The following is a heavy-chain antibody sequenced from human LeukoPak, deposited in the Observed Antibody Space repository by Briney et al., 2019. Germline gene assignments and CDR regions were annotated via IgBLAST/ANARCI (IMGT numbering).Heavy chain of an antibody. Sequence: PGGSLRLSCAASGFTFSSYAISWVRQAPGQGLEWMGGIIPIFGTANYAQKFQGRVTITADESTSTAYMELSSLRSEDTAVYYCARESKALLNYDFWSGYYSSQEDQYYYYHMDVWGKGTTVTVFS. V-gene: IGHV1-69*01. D-gene: IGHD3-3*01. J-gene: IGHJ6*03. CDR3: ARESKALLNYDFWSGYYSSQEDQYYYYHMDV. CDR1: GFTFSSYA. CDR2: IIPIFGTA.